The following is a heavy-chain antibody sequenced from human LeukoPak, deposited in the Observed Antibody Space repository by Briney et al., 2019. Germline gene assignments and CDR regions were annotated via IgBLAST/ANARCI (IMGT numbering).Heavy chain of an antibody. V-gene: IGHV5-10-1*01. CDR3: ARHMESYSSSWYGNYDY. CDR2: IDPSDSYT. CDR1: GYSFTSYW. J-gene: IGHJ4*02. D-gene: IGHD6-13*01. Sequence: GESLKISCKGSGYSFTSYWIGWVRQMPGKGLEWMGRIDPSDSYTNYSPSFQGHVTISADKSISTAYLQWSSLKASDTAMYYCARHMESYSSSWYGNYDYWGQGTLVTVSS.